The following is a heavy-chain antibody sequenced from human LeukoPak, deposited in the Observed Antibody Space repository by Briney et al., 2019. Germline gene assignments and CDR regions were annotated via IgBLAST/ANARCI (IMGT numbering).Heavy chain of an antibody. CDR2: ITWNSGNI. Sequence: PGGSLRLSCAASGFTFDDYAMYWVRHAPGTGLEWVSGITWNSGNIGYADSVKGRFTISRDNAKNSLYLQMNSLRAEYTALYYCTKDRARTLNAFDVWGQGTMVTVSS. CDR1: GFTFDDYA. D-gene: IGHD1-14*01. CDR3: TKDRARTLNAFDV. J-gene: IGHJ3*01. V-gene: IGHV3-9*01.